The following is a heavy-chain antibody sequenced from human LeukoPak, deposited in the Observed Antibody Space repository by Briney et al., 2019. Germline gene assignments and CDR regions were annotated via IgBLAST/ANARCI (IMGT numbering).Heavy chain of an antibody. J-gene: IGHJ4*02. V-gene: IGHV4-59*01. CDR2: IYYSGST. CDR1: GGSISSYY. D-gene: IGHD3-22*01. Sequence: RSSETLSLTCTVSGGSISSYYWSWIRQPPGKGLEWIGYIYYSGSTNYNPSLKSRVTISVDTSKNQFSLKLSSVTAADTAVYYCAGGDYYDSSGYWGXXXDYWGQGXXVTXSS. CDR3: AGGDYYDSSGYWGXXXDY.